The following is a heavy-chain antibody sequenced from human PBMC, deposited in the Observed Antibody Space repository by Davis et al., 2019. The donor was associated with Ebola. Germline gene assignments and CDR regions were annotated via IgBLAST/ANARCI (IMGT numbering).Heavy chain of an antibody. CDR1: GLTFSNFG. CDR2: IKKDASEK. CDR3: ARNGDYISA. Sequence: GESLKISCATSGLTFSNFGMSWVRQAPGKGLEWVANIKKDASEKYYVDSVKGRFTISRDNAKNSLYLQMNNLRPEDTAVYYCARNGDYISAWGQGTLVTVSS. D-gene: IGHD4-17*01. V-gene: IGHV3-7*01. J-gene: IGHJ5*02.